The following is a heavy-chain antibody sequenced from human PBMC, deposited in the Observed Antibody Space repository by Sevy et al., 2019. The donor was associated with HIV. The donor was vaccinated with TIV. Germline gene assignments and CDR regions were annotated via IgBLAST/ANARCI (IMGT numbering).Heavy chain of an antibody. J-gene: IGHJ5*02. CDR1: GFTFGSYW. D-gene: IGHD2-15*01. Sequence: GGSLRLSCEGSGFTFGSYWMSWVRQAPGKGQDWLANINEDGSIKTYVDSVEGRFTISRDNAKNSLYLQMNSLRAEDTAVYYCVVGRSCSVPRCYGDAWGQGTLVTVSS. CDR2: INEDGSIK. CDR3: VVGRSCSVPRCYGDA. V-gene: IGHV3-7*01.